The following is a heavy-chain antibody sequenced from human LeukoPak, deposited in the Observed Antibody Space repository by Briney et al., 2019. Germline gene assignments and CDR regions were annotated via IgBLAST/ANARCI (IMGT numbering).Heavy chain of an antibody. CDR2: INAGNGNT. V-gene: IGHV1-3*01. Sequence: ASVKVSCKASGYTFTSYAMHWVRQAPGQRLEWMGWINAGNGNTKYSQKFQGRVTITRDTSASTAYMELSSLRCEDTAVYYCARRKAVAGTVLDYWGQGTLVTVSS. CDR3: ARRKAVAGTVLDY. J-gene: IGHJ4*02. D-gene: IGHD6-19*01. CDR1: GYTFTSYA.